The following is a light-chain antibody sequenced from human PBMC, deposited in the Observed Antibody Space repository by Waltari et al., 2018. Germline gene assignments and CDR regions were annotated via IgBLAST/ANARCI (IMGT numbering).Light chain of an antibody. V-gene: IGKV3-15*01. CDR1: QSVSSN. CDR2: GVS. Sequence: IVMTQSPATLSVSPGERATLSCRASQSVSSNLAWYQQKPGQTPRLLIYGVSTRATDIPPRFGGSGSGTEFTLTISSLQSKDFAVYYCQQYKAWLRVTFGGGTKLEIK. J-gene: IGKJ4*01. CDR3: QQYKAWLRVT.